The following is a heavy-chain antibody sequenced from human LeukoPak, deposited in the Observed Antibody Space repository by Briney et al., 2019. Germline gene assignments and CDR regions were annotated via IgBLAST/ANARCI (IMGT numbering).Heavy chain of an antibody. CDR3: ARDRPVADNNWFDS. CDR1: GGSMSSYY. D-gene: IGHD2-15*01. CDR2: IYYSGST. J-gene: IGHJ5*01. V-gene: IGHV4-59*12. Sequence: SETLSLTCTVSGGSMSSYYWSWIRQPPGKGLEWIGYIYYSGSTDYNPSLKSRVTISIDTSKNQFSLKLSSVTAADTAVYYCARDRPVADNNWFDSWGQGTLVTVSS.